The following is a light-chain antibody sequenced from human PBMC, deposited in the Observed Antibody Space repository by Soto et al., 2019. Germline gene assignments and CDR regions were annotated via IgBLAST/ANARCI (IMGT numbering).Light chain of an antibody. Sequence: AIRMTQSPSSLSASTGDRVTITCRASQGLGSALAWYQQKPWKAPNGLIYDASTLQSGVPSRLSGSGSGTDFTLTISSLQSEDFATYYCQQYYNYPLTFGGGTKVEIK. J-gene: IGKJ4*01. CDR1: QGLGSA. CDR2: DAS. CDR3: QQYYNYPLT. V-gene: IGKV1-8*01.